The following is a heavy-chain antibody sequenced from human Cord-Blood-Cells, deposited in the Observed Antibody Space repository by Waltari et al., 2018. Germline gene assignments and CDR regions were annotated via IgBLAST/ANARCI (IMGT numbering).Heavy chain of an antibody. V-gene: IGHV1-8*03. CDR3: ARGRNYWYFDL. Sequence: QVQLVQSGAELKKPGASVKVSCKASGYTFTRYAINWARQATGQGLEWMGWMNPNSGNTGYAQKFQGRVTITRNTSISTAYMELSSLRSEDTAVYYCARGRNYWYFDLWGRGTLVTVSS. CDR1: GYTFTRYA. J-gene: IGHJ2*01. CDR2: MNPNSGNT.